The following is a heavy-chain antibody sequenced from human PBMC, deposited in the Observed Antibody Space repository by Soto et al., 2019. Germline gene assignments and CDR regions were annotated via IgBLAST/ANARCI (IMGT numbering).Heavy chain of an antibody. J-gene: IGHJ4*02. V-gene: IGHV4-31*03. CDR2: LYSSGGT. D-gene: IGHD6-13*01. CDR1: GGSINSGGSY. CDR3: ARGYRQSGYSSSRVFDY. Sequence: QVQLRESGPGLVKPSQTLSLTCTVSGGSINSGGSYWNWIRQLPGKGLEWIGYLYSSGGTYYNPCSMIRLTITADTTTTQFTVKLSSVTAAPTAVYFCARGYRQSGYSSSRVFDYWGQGTLVNVSS.